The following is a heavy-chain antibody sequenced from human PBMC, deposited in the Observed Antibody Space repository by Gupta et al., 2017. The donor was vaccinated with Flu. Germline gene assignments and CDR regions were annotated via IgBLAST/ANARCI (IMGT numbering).Heavy chain of an antibody. CDR1: GFSFGNYG. V-gene: IGHV3-30*18. Sequence: QERVVESGGGVVQPGRSLRLSCAASGFSFGNYGMPWVRQAPGKGLEWVAVIAHDGSNYYHTDSVKGRFTISRDNSKNTLYLQMSSLRTEDTAVYYCAKDWRGDNNNYGMNVWGQGTTVTVSS. CDR3: AKDWRGDNNNYGMNV. J-gene: IGHJ6*02. D-gene: IGHD3-16*01. CDR2: IAHDGSNY.